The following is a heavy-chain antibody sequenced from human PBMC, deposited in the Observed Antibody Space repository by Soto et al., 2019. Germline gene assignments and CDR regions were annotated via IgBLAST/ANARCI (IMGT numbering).Heavy chain of an antibody. D-gene: IGHD2-15*01. J-gene: IGHJ6*02. CDR3: TRHEDGGNLYYYYGMDV. CDR2: IRSKANSYAT. Sequence: EVQLVESGGGLVQPGGSLKLSCAASGFTFSGSAMHWVRQASGKGLEWVGRIRSKANSYATAYAASVKGRFTISRDDSKNTAYLQMNSLKTEDTAVYYCTRHEDGGNLYYYYGMDVWGQGTTVTVSS. V-gene: IGHV3-73*02. CDR1: GFTFSGSA.